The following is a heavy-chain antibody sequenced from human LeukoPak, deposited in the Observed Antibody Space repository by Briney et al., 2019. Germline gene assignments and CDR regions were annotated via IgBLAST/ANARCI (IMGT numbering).Heavy chain of an antibody. Sequence: GGSLRLSCAASGFTFSSYAMSWVRQAPGKGLEWVSAISGSGGSTYYADSVKGRFTISRDNSKNTLYLQMNSLRAEDTAVYYCAKDYPRCSGGSCYPGPFDYWGQGTLVTVSS. J-gene: IGHJ4*02. CDR1: GFTFSSYA. D-gene: IGHD2-15*01. V-gene: IGHV3-23*01. CDR3: AKDYPRCSGGSCYPGPFDY. CDR2: ISGSGGST.